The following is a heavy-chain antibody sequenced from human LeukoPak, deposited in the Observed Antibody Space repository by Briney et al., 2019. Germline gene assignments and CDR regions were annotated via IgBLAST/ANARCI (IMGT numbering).Heavy chain of an antibody. CDR3: ARGHYGDYMAPYNWFDP. J-gene: IGHJ5*02. CDR2: IYHSGST. D-gene: IGHD4-17*01. CDR1: GGSISSTNW. Sequence: SETLSLTCAVSGGSISSTNWWSWVRQPPGEGLEWIGEIYHSGSTNYNPSLKSRVTISVDKSKNQFSLRLSSVTAADTAVYYCARGHYGDYMAPYNWFDPWGQGTLVTVSS. V-gene: IGHV4-4*02.